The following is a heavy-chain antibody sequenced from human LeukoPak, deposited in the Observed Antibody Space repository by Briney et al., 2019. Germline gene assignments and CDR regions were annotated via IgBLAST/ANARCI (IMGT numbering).Heavy chain of an antibody. CDR2: IIPILGIA. D-gene: IGHD2-2*01. CDR3: ARALWTGDIVVVPAAMGFDP. Sequence: GASVKVSCKASGGTFSSYAISWVRQAPGQGLEWMGRIIPILGIANYAQKFQGRVTITADKSTSTAYMELSSLRSEDTAVYYCARALWTGDIVVVPAAMGFDPWGQGTLVTVSS. J-gene: IGHJ5*02. V-gene: IGHV1-69*04. CDR1: GGTFSSYA.